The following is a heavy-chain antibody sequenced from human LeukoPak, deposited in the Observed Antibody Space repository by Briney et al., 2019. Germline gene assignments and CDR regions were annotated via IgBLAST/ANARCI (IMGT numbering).Heavy chain of an antibody. CDR1: GFTFSSYE. V-gene: IGHV3-48*03. J-gene: IGHJ4*02. Sequence: PGGSLRLSCAASGFTFSSYEMNWVRQAPGKGLEWASYISSSGSTIYYADSVKGRFTISRDNAKNSLYLQMNSLRAEDTAVYYCARRGSSGHPTFDIWGQGTLVTVSS. CDR2: ISSSGSTI. D-gene: IGHD3-16*01. CDR3: ARRGSSGHPTFDI.